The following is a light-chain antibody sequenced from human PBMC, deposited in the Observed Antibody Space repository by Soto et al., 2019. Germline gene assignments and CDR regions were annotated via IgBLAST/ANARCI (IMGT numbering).Light chain of an antibody. CDR2: AAS. CDR3: QQGYSSPQYT. J-gene: IGKJ2*01. Sequence: DIQMTQSPSSLSAFVGDRVTITCRASQSISNYLNWYQQRPGKAPKLLIYAASTLQSGVPSRFSGSGSGTDFTLTISSLQPEDFATYYCQQGYSSPQYTFGQGTNLDVK. CDR1: QSISNY. V-gene: IGKV1-39*01.